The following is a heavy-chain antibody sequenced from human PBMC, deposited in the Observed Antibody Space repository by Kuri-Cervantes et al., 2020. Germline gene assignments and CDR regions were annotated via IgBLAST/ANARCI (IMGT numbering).Heavy chain of an antibody. J-gene: IGHJ4*02. D-gene: IGHD3-10*01. CDR3: ARLLGRGY. V-gene: IGHV1-2*02. Sequence: ASVKVSCKASEYTFTAYYLHWVRQGPGQGLEWMGWINPNSGATSYAHKFQGRVTMTRDTSINTAFMDLSSLTSDDTAVYYCARLLGRGYWGQGTLVTVSS. CDR1: EYTFTAYY. CDR2: INPNSGAT.